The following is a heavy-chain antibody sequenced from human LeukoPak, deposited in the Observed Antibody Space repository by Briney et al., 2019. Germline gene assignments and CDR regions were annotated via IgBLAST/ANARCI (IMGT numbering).Heavy chain of an antibody. D-gene: IGHD6-19*01. CDR2: IYATTST. J-gene: IGHJ4*02. Sequence: GGSLRLSCAASGFGVSGNYMTWVHQAPGKGLEWVSVIYATTSTYYADSVKGRFTISRDNSKNALYLQMNSLRAEDTAVYYCGLSSGWHAVGYWGQGTLVTVSS. CDR3: GLSSGWHAVGY. V-gene: IGHV3-53*01. CDR1: GFGVSGNY.